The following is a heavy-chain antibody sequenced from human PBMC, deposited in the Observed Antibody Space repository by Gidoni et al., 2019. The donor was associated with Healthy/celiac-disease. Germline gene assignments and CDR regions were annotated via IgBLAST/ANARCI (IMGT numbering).Heavy chain of an antibody. J-gene: IGHJ4*02. CDR1: GFTFSSYA. V-gene: IGHV3-23*01. CDR2: ISGSGGST. CDR3: AKEGAVAGPYYFDY. D-gene: IGHD6-19*01. Sequence: EVQLLESGGGLVQPGGSLRISCAASGFTFSSYARSWVRKAPGKGLGWVSAISGSGGSTYYADSVKGRFTISRDNSKNTLYLQMNSLRAEDTAVYYCAKEGAVAGPYYFDYWGQGTLVTVSS.